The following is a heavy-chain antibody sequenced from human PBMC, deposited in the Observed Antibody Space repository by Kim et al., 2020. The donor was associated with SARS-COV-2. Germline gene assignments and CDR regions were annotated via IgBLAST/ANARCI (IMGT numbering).Heavy chain of an antibody. V-gene: IGHV4-59*01. J-gene: IGHJ4*02. Sequence: SETLSLTCTVSAGSISSYYWSCIRQPPGKGLEWIGYIYYSGSTNYNPSLKSRVTISVDTSKNQFSLKLSSVTAADTAVYYCARGPDYGGQYFDYWGQGTLVTVSS. D-gene: IGHD4-17*01. CDR2: IYYSGST. CDR3: ARGPDYGGQYFDY. CDR1: AGSISSYY.